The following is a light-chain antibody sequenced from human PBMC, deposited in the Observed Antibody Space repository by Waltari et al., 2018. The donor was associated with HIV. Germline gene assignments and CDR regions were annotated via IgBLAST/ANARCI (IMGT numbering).Light chain of an antibody. J-gene: IGLJ3*02. Sequence: QSALTQPASVSGSPGQSITISCTGTSRDAGSYNLVSWYQQHPGKAPILMIYEVSKGPSGGSYRFSGSKSGNTASLTIAGLQAEDEDDYYCCSCAGSRVFGGGTKLTVL. CDR3: CSCAGSRV. V-gene: IGLV2-23*02. CDR1: SRDAGSYNL. CDR2: EVS.